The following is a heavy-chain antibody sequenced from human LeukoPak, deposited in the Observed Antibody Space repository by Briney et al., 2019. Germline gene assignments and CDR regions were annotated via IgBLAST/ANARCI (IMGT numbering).Heavy chain of an antibody. D-gene: IGHD1-26*01. Sequence: GGSLRLSCAASGFTFSSHAMSWVRQAPGRGLEWVSAISGSGGSTYYADSVKGRFTISRDNSKNTLYLQMNSLRAEDTAVYYCAKTPSWELLFGHRSYYWGQGTLVTVSS. CDR3: AKTPSWELLFGHRSYY. CDR2: ISGSGGST. V-gene: IGHV3-23*01. J-gene: IGHJ4*02. CDR1: GFTFSSHA.